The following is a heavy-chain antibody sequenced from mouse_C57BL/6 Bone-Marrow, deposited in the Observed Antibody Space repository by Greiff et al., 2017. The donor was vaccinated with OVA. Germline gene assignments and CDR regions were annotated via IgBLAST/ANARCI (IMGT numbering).Heavy chain of an antibody. Sequence: QVQLQQPGAELVRPGTSVKMSCKASGYTFTNYWIGWAKQRPGHGLEWIGDIYPGGGYTNYNEKFKGKATLTADKSSSTAYMQFSSLTSEDSAIYYGARLDYYGSSLDYWAKAPLSQSPQ. CDR2: IYPGGGYT. CDR3: ARLDYYGSSLDY. J-gene: IGHJ2*01. CDR1: GYTFTNYW. V-gene: IGHV1-63*01. D-gene: IGHD1-1*01.